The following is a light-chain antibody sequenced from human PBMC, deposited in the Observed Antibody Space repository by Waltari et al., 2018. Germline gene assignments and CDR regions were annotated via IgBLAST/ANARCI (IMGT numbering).Light chain of an antibody. CDR1: QDISQY. CDR2: DAS. V-gene: IGKV1-33*01. Sequence: DIQLTQSPSSLSASVGVRVTFPCQASQDISQYLNWYQQKPGKAPKLLIYDASNLERGVPSRFSGSGSGTDFTFTISSLQPEDIATYYCQQYDKLGTFTFGPGTKGNIK. J-gene: IGKJ3*01. CDR3: QQYDKLGTFT.